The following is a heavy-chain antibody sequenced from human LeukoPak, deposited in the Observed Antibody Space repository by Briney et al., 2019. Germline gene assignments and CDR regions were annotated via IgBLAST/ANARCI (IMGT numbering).Heavy chain of an antibody. CDR1: GYTFTSYG. V-gene: IGHV1-18*01. Sequence: ASVKVSCKASGYTFTSYGISWVRQAPGQGLEWRGWISAYNGNTNYAQKLQGRVTMTTDTSTSTAYMELRSLRSDDTAVYYCARISTGYGGNYYFDYWGQGTLVTVSS. CDR3: ARISTGYGGNYYFDY. J-gene: IGHJ4*02. CDR2: ISAYNGNT. D-gene: IGHD4-23*01.